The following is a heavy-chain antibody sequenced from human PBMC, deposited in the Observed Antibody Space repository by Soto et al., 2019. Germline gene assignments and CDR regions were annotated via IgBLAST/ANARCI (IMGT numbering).Heavy chain of an antibody. J-gene: IGHJ4*02. CDR1: GDSIGTGGYY. D-gene: IGHD3-22*01. Sequence: QVQLQESGPGLVKPSQTLSLTCTVSGDSIGTGGYYWDWIRQHPGKGPEWIGYIHYSGSTYYNPFLKRRLTISLDTSKNQFSLHLSSVTAADTAVYYCATNHDDISGRPSLLFDSWGQGTLVTVSS. CDR2: IHYSGST. V-gene: IGHV4-31*03. CDR3: ATNHDDISGRPSLLFDS.